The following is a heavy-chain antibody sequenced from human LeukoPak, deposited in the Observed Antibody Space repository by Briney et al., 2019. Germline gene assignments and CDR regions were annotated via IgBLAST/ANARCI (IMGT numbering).Heavy chain of an antibody. CDR2: INTNTGNP. Sequence: GASVKVSCKASGYTFTSYAMNWVRQAPGRGLKWMGWINTNTGNPTYAQGFTGRFVFSLDTSVSTAYLQICSLKAEDTAVYYCASGETYYYGSGSTPYYYYGMDVWGKGTTVTVSS. J-gene: IGHJ6*04. V-gene: IGHV7-4-1*01. CDR1: GYTFTSYA. CDR3: ASGETYYYGSGSTPYYYYGMDV. D-gene: IGHD3-10*01.